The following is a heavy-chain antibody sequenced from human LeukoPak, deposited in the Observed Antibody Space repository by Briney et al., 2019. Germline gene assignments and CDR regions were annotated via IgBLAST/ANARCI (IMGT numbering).Heavy chain of an antibody. D-gene: IGHD3-22*01. Sequence: GRSLRLSCVASGFPFDDYGMFWVRQSPGKGLEWVSSISWNSGIIDYADSVKGRFTISRDNAKNSLYLQMNSLRVEDTAFYYCAKDRFFYDSGSKANWGQGTLVTVSS. V-gene: IGHV3-9*01. CDR1: GFPFDDYG. CDR3: AKDRFFYDSGSKAN. J-gene: IGHJ4*02. CDR2: ISWNSGII.